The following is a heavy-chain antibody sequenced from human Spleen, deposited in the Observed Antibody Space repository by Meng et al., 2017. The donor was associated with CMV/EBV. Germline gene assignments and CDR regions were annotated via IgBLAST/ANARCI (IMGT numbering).Heavy chain of an antibody. CDR3: ARELRYCSGGSCSFSGAASGGMDV. J-gene: IGHJ6*02. CDR1: GFTFSSYE. Sequence: GESLKISCAASGFTFSSYEMNWVRQAPGKGLEWVSYISSSGSTIYYADSVKGRFTISRDNAKNSLYLQINSLRAGDTAVYYCARELRYCSGGSCSFSGAASGGMDVWGQGTTVTVSS. CDR2: ISSSGSTI. D-gene: IGHD2-15*01. V-gene: IGHV3-48*03.